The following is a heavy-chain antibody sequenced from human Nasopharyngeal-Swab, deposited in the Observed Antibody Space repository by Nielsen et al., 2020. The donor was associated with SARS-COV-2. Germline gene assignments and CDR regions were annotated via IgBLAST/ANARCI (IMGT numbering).Heavy chain of an antibody. CDR1: GFTFSSYA. V-gene: IGHV3-23*01. CDR2: ISGSGGST. J-gene: IGHJ3*02. Sequence: GGSLRLSCAASGFTFSSYAMSWVRQAPGKGLEWVSAISGSGGSTYYADSVKGRFTISRDNSKNTLYLQMNSLRAEDTAVYYCAKDIYYDSSGYFLFGYAFDIWGQGTMVTVSS. D-gene: IGHD3-22*01. CDR3: AKDIYYDSSGYFLFGYAFDI.